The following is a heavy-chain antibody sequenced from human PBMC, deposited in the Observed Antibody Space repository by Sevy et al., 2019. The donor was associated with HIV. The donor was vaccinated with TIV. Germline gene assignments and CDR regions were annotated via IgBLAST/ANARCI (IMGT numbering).Heavy chain of an antibody. CDR1: GFPLSTYW. V-gene: IGHV3-74*01. CDR3: ARGIGSSGGL. D-gene: IGHD6-13*01. J-gene: IGHJ4*02. CDR2: VNQDGSVK. Sequence: GGSLRLSCTCSGFPLSTYWMHWVRQIPGKGLDRVCHVNQDGSVKQYADSVRGRFTISRDNVKNTVFLYMNSLRTDDTAFYYCARGIGSSGGLWGQGTLVTVSS.